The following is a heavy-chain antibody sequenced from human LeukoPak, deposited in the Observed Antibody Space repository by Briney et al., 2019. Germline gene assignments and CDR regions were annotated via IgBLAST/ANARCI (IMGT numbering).Heavy chain of an antibody. V-gene: IGHV4-30-2*01. CDR1: GGSISSGGYY. Sequence: KPSETLSLTCTVSGGSISSGGYYWSWIRQPPGKGLEWIGYIYHSGSTYYNPSLKSRVTISVDRSKNQFSLKLSSVTAADTAVYYCARGPRGSGWYGDYWGQGTLVTVSS. CDR2: IYHSGST. CDR3: ARGPRGSGWYGDY. D-gene: IGHD6-19*01. J-gene: IGHJ4*02.